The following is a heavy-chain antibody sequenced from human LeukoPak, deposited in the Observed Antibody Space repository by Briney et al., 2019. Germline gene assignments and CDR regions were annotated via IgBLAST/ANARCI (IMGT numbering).Heavy chain of an antibody. CDR1: GFTVNNNY. V-gene: IGHV3-66*01. CDR3: VRDVGGEADY. CDR2: IYRGGSA. J-gene: IGHJ4*02. Sequence: GGSLRFSCAASGFTVNNNYMSWVRQAPGKGLEWVSVIYRGGSAYYADSVRGRFTISRDNSKSTLYLQMNSLRAEDTAVYYCVRDVGGEADYWGQGTLVTVSS.